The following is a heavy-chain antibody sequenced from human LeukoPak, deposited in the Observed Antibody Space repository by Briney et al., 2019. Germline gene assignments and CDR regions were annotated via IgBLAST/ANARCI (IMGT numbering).Heavy chain of an antibody. J-gene: IGHJ4*02. CDR1: GYTLTELP. D-gene: IGHD2-2*02. Sequence: ASVKVSCKVSGYTLTELPMHWVRQAPGKGLEWMGGFDPEDGETIYAQKFQGRVTMTEDTSTDTAYMELSSLRSEDTAVYYCATPARYCSSTSCYMRWDYWGQGTPVTVSS. CDR2: FDPEDGET. CDR3: ATPARYCSSTSCYMRWDY. V-gene: IGHV1-24*01.